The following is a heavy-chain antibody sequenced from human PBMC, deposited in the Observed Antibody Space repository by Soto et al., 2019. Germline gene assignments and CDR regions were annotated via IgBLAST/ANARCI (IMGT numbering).Heavy chain of an antibody. Sequence: GGSLRLSCAASGFTFSSYGMHWVRQAPGKGLEWVAVIWYDGSNKYYADSVKGRFTISRDNSKNTLYLQMNSLRAEETAVYYCARDGYDFWSGYYTSYYYYMDVWGKGTPVTVSS. CDR1: GFTFSSYG. V-gene: IGHV3-33*08. CDR3: ARDGYDFWSGYYTSYYYYMDV. CDR2: IWYDGSNK. J-gene: IGHJ6*03. D-gene: IGHD3-3*01.